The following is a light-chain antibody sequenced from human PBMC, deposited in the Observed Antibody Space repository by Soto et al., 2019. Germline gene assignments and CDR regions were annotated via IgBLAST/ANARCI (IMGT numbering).Light chain of an antibody. CDR3: QPYNNWPLT. J-gene: IGKJ4*01. Sequence: EIVLTQSPGSVSLSPRERATLSCSASQSVSNNYLAWYLHKPGQTPRLLIYDTSTRATGVPTRFSGSRSGAEFTLTINSLQSEDFAVYYCQPYNNWPLTFGGGTKVDIK. CDR2: DTS. V-gene: IGKV3-15*01. CDR1: QSVSNN.